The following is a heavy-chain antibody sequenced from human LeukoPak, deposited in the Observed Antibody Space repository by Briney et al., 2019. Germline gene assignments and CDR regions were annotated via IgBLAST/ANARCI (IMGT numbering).Heavy chain of an antibody. CDR3: ARDRAYSDYKGTPYYFDY. Sequence: SETLSLTCTVSDGSISSYYWSWIRQPAGKGLEWIWRMYTSGSTNYNPSLKSRVTMSVDTSKNQFSLKLSSVTAADTAVYYCARDRAYSDYKGTPYYFDYWGQGTLATVSS. D-gene: IGHD3-10*01. V-gene: IGHV4-4*07. J-gene: IGHJ4*02. CDR2: MYTSGST. CDR1: DGSISSYY.